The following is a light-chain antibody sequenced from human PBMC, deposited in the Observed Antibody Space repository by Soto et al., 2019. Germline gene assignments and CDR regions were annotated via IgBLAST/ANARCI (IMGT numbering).Light chain of an antibody. J-gene: IGLJ1*01. CDR1: SSNIGGNS. CDR3: GSLDSSLSAYV. V-gene: IGLV1-51*01. CDR2: DDN. Sequence: VLTQPPSVSAAPGQKVTISCSGSSSNIGGNSVSWYQQLPGTAPKLLIYDDNKRPSGIPDRFSGSKSGTSATLGITGFQTGNEADYYCGSLDSSLSAYVFGTGTKVTVL.